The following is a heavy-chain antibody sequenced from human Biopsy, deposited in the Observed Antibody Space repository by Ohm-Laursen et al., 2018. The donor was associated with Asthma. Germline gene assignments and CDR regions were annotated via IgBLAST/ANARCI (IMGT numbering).Heavy chain of an antibody. CDR1: GYTFTRYY. V-gene: IGHV1-69*01. J-gene: IGHJ6*02. D-gene: IGHD5-12*01. Sequence: SSVKVSCKASGYTFTRYYIHRVRQAPGQGLEWMGGLIPVLGTPDHAQMFEGRVTITADESTSTAYMELSSLSSEDTAVYYCARGYSGSDRIVYYYSGLEVWGQGTTVTVSS. CDR3: ARGYSGSDRIVYYYSGLEV. CDR2: LIPVLGTP.